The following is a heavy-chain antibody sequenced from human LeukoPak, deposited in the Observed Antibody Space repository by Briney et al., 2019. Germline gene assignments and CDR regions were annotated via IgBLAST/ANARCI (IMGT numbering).Heavy chain of an antibody. CDR2: VDPEDGET. CDR3: ATEKKGPHWFDP. J-gene: IGHJ5*02. V-gene: IGHV1-69-2*01. CDR1: GYTFTDYY. Sequence: ASVKVSCKVSGYTFTDYYMHWLQHAPGKGLEWMGLVDPEDGETIYAEKLQGRVTITADTSTDTAYMELSSLRSEDTVVYYCATEKKGPHWFDPWRQGTLVTVSS.